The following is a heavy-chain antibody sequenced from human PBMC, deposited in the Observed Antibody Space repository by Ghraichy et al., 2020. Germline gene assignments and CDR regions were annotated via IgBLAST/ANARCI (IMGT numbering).Heavy chain of an antibody. Sequence: GGSLRLSCAASGFTFDDYGMSWVRQAPGKGLEWVSDINWNGGSTGYADSVKGRFTISRDNAKNSLYLQMNSLRAEDTALYYCARDSHYYGSGSSDAFDIWGQGTMVTVSS. CDR3: ARDSHYYGSGSSDAFDI. CDR1: GFTFDDYG. J-gene: IGHJ3*02. CDR2: INWNGGST. V-gene: IGHV3-20*04. D-gene: IGHD3-10*01.